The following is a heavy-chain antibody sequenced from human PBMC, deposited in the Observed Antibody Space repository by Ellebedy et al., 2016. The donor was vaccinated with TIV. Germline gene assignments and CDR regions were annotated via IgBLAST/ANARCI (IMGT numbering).Heavy chain of an antibody. D-gene: IGHD1/OR15-1a*01. V-gene: IGHV1-2*02. CDR2: IIPNSGDT. CDR3: ARGSNKRDYYQYGMDV. J-gene: IGHJ6*02. CDR1: GYTFSGYY. Sequence: AASVKVSCKASGYTFSGYYIHWLRHAPGQRPEWLGWIIPNSGDTKYAQQFQGRVTMTRDTSIATAYMELSSLASDDTAVYYCARGSNKRDYYQYGMDVWGQGTTVTVSS.